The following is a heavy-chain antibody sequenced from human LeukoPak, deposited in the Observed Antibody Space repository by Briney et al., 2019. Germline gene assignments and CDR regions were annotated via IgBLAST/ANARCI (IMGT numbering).Heavy chain of an antibody. CDR1: GGSVSSGSYY. V-gene: IGHV4-61*01. CDR3: ARAPGTYYYGSGSFDY. J-gene: IGHJ4*02. CDR2: IYYSGST. D-gene: IGHD3-10*01. Sequence: SETLSLTCTVSGGSVSSGSYYWSWIGQPPGKGLEWIGYIYYSGSTNYNPSLKSRVTISVDTSKNQFSLKLSSVTAADTAVYYCARAPGTYYYGSGSFDYWGQGTLVTVSS.